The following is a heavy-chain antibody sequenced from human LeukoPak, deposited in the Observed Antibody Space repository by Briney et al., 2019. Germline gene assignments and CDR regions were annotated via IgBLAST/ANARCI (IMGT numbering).Heavy chain of an antibody. J-gene: IGHJ4*02. D-gene: IGHD6-19*01. V-gene: IGHV3-9*01. CDR1: GFTFDDYA. CDR3: AKDLYSSGWDRFDY. CDR2: ISWNSGSI. Sequence: GGSLRLPCAASGFTFDDYAMHWVRQAPGKGLEWVSGISWNSGSIGYADSVKGRFTISRDNAKNSLYLQMNSLRAEDTALYYCAKDLYSSGWDRFDYWGQGTLVTVSS.